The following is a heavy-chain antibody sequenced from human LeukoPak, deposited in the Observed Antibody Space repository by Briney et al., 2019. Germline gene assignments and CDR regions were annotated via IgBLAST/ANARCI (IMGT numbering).Heavy chain of an antibody. CDR2: IIPIFGTA. J-gene: IGHJ4*02. CDR3: ARGVGGYSYGYQIDY. Sequence: SVKVSCKASGGTFSSYAISWVRQAPGQGLEWMGGIIPIFGTANYAQKFQGRVTITTDESASTAYMELSSLRSEDTAVYYCARGVGGYSYGYQIDYWGQGTLVTVSS. D-gene: IGHD5-18*01. V-gene: IGHV1-69*05. CDR1: GGTFSSYA.